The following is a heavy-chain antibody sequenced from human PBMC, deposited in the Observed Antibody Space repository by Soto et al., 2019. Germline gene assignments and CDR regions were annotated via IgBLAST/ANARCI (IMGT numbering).Heavy chain of an antibody. CDR3: ATRLSSGWYLFDY. CDR2: ISSSSSTI. J-gene: IGHJ4*02. Sequence: GGSLRLSCAASGFSLSSYSMNWVRQAPGKGLEWVAWISSSSSTIYYADSVKGRFTISRDNAKNSLYLQMNSLRDEDTAVYYCATRLSSGWYLFDYWGQGTLVTVS. D-gene: IGHD6-19*01. CDR1: GFSLSSYS. V-gene: IGHV3-48*02.